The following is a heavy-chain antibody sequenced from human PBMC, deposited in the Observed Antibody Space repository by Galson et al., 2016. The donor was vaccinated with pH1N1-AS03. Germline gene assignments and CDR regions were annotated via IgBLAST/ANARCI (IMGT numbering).Heavy chain of an antibody. CDR2: ISYDGRKR. D-gene: IGHD3-22*01. V-gene: IGHV3-30*04. J-gene: IGHJ4*02. Sequence: SLRLSCAASGFIFNHYALHWVRQAPGKGLEWVAVISYDGRKRYYPDSVKGRFTISRDNSKNTLYLQMNNLRVEDTAVYYCARDQDYYDSSGYYDSWGQGTLVTVSS. CDR1: GFIFNHYA. CDR3: ARDQDYYDSSGYYDS.